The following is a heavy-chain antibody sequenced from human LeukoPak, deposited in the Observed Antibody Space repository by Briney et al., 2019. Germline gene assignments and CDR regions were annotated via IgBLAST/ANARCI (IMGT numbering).Heavy chain of an antibody. CDR1: GFTVSSNY. Sequence: GGSLRLSCAASGFTVSSNYMSWVRQAPGKGLEWVAVISYDGSNKYYADSVKGRFTISRDTSKNTLYLQMNSLRAEDTAVYYCARDHDYGGNSLDYWGQGTLVTVSS. CDR2: ISYDGSNK. V-gene: IGHV3-30-3*01. CDR3: ARDHDYGGNSLDY. D-gene: IGHD4-23*01. J-gene: IGHJ4*02.